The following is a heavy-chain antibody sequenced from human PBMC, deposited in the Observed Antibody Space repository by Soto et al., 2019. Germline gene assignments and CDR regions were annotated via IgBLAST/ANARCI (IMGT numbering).Heavy chain of an antibody. CDR3: TTGLITMVRGVIGYYYGMDV. CDR2: IKSKTDGGTT. J-gene: IGHJ6*02. V-gene: IGHV3-15*07. D-gene: IGHD3-10*01. CDR1: GFTFSNAW. Sequence: GGSLRLSCAASGFTFSNAWMNWVRQAPGKGLEWVGRIKSKTDGGTTDYAAPVKGRFTISRDDSKNTLYLQMNSLKTEDTAVYYCTTGLITMVRGVIGYYYGMDVWGQGTTVTVSS.